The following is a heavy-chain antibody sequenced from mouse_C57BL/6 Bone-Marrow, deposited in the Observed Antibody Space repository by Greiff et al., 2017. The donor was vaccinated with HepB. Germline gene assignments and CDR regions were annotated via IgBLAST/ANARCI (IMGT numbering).Heavy chain of an antibody. Sequence: EVQLQESGPELVKPGASVKMSCKASGYTFTDYNMHWVKQSHGKSLEWIGYINPNNGGTSYNQKFKGKATLTVNKSSSTAYMELRSRTSEDSAVSNCAREGSSYGRFDYWGQGTTLTVSS. D-gene: IGHD1-1*01. CDR1: GYTFTDYN. J-gene: IGHJ2*01. V-gene: IGHV1-22*01. CDR3: AREGSSYGRFDY. CDR2: INPNNGGT.